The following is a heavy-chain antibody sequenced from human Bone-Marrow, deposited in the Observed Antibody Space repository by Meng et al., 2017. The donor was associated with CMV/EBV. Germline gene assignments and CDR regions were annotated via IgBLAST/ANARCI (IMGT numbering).Heavy chain of an antibody. V-gene: IGHV3-23*01. CDR3: AKAPPQAGTGFFQH. J-gene: IGHJ1*01. Sequence: GGSLRLSCAASGFTFSNSDMNWVRQAPGKGLEWVSAISGSGGSTYYADSVKGRFTISRDNSKNTLYLQMNSLRAEDTAVYYCAKAPPQAGTGFFQHWGQGTLVTVSS. CDR1: GFTFSNSD. D-gene: IGHD6-13*01. CDR2: ISGSGGST.